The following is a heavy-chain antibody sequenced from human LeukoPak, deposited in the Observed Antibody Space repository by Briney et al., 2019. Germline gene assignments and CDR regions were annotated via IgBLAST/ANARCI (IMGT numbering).Heavy chain of an antibody. V-gene: IGHV3-48*01. CDR1: GFTFSIYS. CDR2: ISSSSSTI. D-gene: IGHD6-19*01. J-gene: IGHJ4*02. CDR3: ASSGWFRFDY. Sequence: PGGSLRLSCAASGFTFSIYSMNWVRQAPGKGLEWVSYISSSSSTIYYADSVKGRFSISRDNAKNSLYLQMNSLRAEGTAVYYCASSGWFRFDYWGQGTLVTVSS.